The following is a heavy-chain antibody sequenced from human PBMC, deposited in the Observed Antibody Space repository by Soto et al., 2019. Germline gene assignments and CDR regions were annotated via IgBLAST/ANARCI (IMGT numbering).Heavy chain of an antibody. D-gene: IGHD6-19*01. CDR2: IIPIFGTA. J-gene: IGHJ6*02. CDR1: GGTFSSYA. CDR3: AGEGYSSGWSTPSRVYYYCGMDV. V-gene: IGHV1-69*13. Sequence: ASVKVSCKASGGTFSSYAISWVRQAPGQGLEWMGGIIPIFGTANYAQKFQGRVTITADESTSTAYMELSSLRSEDTAVYYCAGEGYSSGWSTPSRVYYYCGMDVWGQGTTVTVSS.